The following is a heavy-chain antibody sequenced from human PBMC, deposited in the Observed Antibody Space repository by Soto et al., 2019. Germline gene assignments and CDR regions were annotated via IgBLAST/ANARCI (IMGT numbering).Heavy chain of an antibody. Sequence: EVQLLESGGGLVQPGESLKLSCAASGFTFSIYAMSWVRQAPGKGLEWVSGISYSGSCTYYADSVKGRFTISRDNSKNPFYLQMNSLGGEDTAIYYCPKCVGDTATSYYSGIDYCFRGSLVTVSS. CDR2: ISYSGSCT. CDR3: PKCVGDTATSYYSGIDY. V-gene: IGHV3-23*01. D-gene: IGHD2-2*02. CDR1: GFTFSIYA. J-gene: IGHJ4*02.